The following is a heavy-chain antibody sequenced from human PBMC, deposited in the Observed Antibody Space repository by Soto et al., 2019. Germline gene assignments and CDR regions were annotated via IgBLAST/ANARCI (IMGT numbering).Heavy chain of an antibody. V-gene: IGHV1-3*04. CDR2: INTANGNT. CDR1: GYTFISYE. Sequence: ASVKVSCKASGYTFISYEIQWVRQAPGQRLEWVGWINTANGNTAYAENFLGRATITSDTAASTVYMELRSLTSGDTAVYYCARETPESADDYWGQGTLVTVSS. J-gene: IGHJ4*02. CDR3: ARETPESADDY. D-gene: IGHD2-2*01.